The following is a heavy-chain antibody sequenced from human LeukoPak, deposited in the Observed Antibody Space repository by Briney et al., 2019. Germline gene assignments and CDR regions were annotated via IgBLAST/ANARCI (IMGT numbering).Heavy chain of an antibody. J-gene: IGHJ5*02. CDR2: IIPIFDEA. Sequence: SVKVSCKAAGGTFSNYVFSWVRQAPGQGLEWMGRIIPIFDEAIYAQKFQGRVTITADKSTSTAYMELSSLRSEDTAVYYCVREVGYGDYVSTNNWFDPWGQGTLVIVSS. V-gene: IGHV1-69*04. D-gene: IGHD4-17*01. CDR3: VREVGYGDYVSTNNWFDP. CDR1: GGTFSNYV.